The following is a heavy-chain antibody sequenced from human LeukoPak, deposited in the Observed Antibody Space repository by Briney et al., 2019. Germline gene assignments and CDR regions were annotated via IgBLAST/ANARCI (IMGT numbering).Heavy chain of an antibody. D-gene: IGHD2-8*01. J-gene: IGHJ3*02. CDR1: GGSINYYY. CDR2: IYYSGST. CDR3: ARDRARSILYYRLGAFDI. V-gene: IGHV4-59*01. Sequence: SETLSLTCTVSGGSINYYYWMWIRQPPGKGLEWIGYIYYSGSTNYNPSLKSRVTISVDTSKNQFSLKLSSVTAADTAVYYCARDRARSILYYRLGAFDIWGQGTMVTVSS.